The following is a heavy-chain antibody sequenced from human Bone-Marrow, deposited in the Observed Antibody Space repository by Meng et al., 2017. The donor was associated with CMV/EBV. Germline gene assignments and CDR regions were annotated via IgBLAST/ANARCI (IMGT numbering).Heavy chain of an antibody. CDR3: AELTIFGVATDNKENAFDI. CDR1: GFTFSSYW. CDR2: IKQDGSEK. D-gene: IGHD3-3*01. J-gene: IGHJ3*02. Sequence: LSLTCAASGFTFSSYWMSWVRQAPGKGLEWVANIKQDGSEKYYVDSVKGRFTISRDNAKNSLYLQMNSLRAEDTAVYYCAELTIFGVATDNKENAFDIWGQGTMVTVSS. V-gene: IGHV3-7*01.